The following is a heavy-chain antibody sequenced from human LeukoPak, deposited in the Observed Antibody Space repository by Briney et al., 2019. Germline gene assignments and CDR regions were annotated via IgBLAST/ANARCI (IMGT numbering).Heavy chain of an antibody. CDR2: ISDSGGNT. J-gene: IGHJ4*02. V-gene: IGHV3-23*01. Sequence: GGSLRLSCAASGFTFSSYAMIWVCQAPGKGLEWVSTISDSGGNTYYADSVKGRFTISRDNSKNTLYLQMNSLRAEDTAVYCCAKKPSSGYYYIDYWGQGTLVTVSS. D-gene: IGHD3-22*01. CDR1: GFTFSSYA. CDR3: AKKPSSGYYYIDY.